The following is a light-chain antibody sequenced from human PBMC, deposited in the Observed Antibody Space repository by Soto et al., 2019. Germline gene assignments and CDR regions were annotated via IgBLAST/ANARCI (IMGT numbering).Light chain of an antibody. V-gene: IGKV3-20*01. J-gene: IGKJ1*01. CDR2: GAS. Sequence: EIVLTQSPGTLSLSPGERATLSCRASQSVSSYLAWYQQKPGQAPRLLIYGASSRATGIPDRFSGSGSGTDFPLTINRLEPEDFAVYYCQQYGRSSRTFGQGTRVEIK. CDR3: QQYGRSSRT. CDR1: QSVSSY.